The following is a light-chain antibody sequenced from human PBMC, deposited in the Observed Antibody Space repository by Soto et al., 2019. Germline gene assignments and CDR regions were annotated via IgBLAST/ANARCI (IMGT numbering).Light chain of an antibody. J-gene: IGLJ1*01. CDR2: RNN. CDR3: SSYTSSSTLYV. V-gene: IGLV1-47*01. CDR1: SSNIGSKY. Sequence: QSVLTQPPSASGTPGQRVTISCSGSSSNIGSKYVYWYQQLPGTAPKLLIYRNNQRPSGVPDRFSGSKSGTSASLAISGLRSEDEADYYCSSYTSSSTLYVFGTGTKVTVL.